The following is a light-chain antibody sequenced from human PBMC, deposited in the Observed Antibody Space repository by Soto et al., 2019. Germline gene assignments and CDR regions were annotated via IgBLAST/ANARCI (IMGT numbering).Light chain of an antibody. CDR1: SSDVGTYNY. V-gene: IGLV2-14*01. CDR3: SSYTSSSTYV. Sequence: QSVLAQPASVSGSPGQSITISCTGTSSDVGTYNYVSWYQLHPGKAPKLMVYEVSNRPSGVSNRFSGSKSGNTASLTISGLQAEDEADYHCSSYTSSSTYVFATGTKVTV. J-gene: IGLJ1*01. CDR2: EVS.